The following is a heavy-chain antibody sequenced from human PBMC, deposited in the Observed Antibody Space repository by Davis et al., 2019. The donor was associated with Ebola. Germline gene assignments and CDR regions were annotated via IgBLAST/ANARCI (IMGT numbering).Heavy chain of an antibody. CDR1: GFTFSGSA. D-gene: IGHD6-13*01. Sequence: PGGSLRLSCAASGFTFSGSAMHWVRQASGKGLEWVGRIRSKANSYATAYAASVKGRFTISRDDSKNTAYLQMNSLKTEDTAVYYCTTELWGRSSRGSWGQGTLVTVSS. J-gene: IGHJ5*02. V-gene: IGHV3-73*01. CDR2: IRSKANSYAT. CDR3: TTELWGRSSRGS.